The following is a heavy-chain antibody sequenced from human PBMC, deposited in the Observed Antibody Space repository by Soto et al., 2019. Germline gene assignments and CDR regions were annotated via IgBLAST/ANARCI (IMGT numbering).Heavy chain of an antibody. Sequence: SETLSLTCAVYGGSFSGYYWSWIRQPPGKGLEWIGEINHSGSTNYNPSLKSRVTISVDTSKNQCSLKLISVTAADTAVYYCARERPRLYCSGGSCYSGYLDYWGQGTLVTVSS. CDR2: INHSGST. CDR3: ARERPRLYCSGGSCYSGYLDY. CDR1: GGSFSGYY. D-gene: IGHD2-15*01. J-gene: IGHJ4*02. V-gene: IGHV4-34*01.